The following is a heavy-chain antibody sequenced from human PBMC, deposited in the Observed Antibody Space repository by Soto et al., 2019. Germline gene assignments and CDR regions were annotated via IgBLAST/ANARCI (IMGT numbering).Heavy chain of an antibody. D-gene: IGHD1-26*01. CDR2: ISGSGGST. J-gene: IGHJ6*02. V-gene: IGHV3-23*01. CDR3: AKGGARDYGMDV. CDR1: GFTFSSYA. Sequence: GGSLRLSCAASGFTFSSYAMSWVRQAPGKGLEWVSAISGSGGSTYYADSVKGRFTISRDNSKNTLFLQMHSLRAEDTAVYYCAKGGARDYGMDVWGQGTTVTVSS.